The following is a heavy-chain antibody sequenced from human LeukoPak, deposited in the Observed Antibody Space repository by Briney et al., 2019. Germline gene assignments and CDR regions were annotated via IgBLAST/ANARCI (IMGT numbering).Heavy chain of an antibody. J-gene: IGHJ4*02. CDR1: GFTFSSYG. CDR2: IRYDGSNK. CDR3: AKGRGYSGYDFFDY. Sequence: GGSLRLSCAASGFTFSSYGMHWVRQAPGKGLEWVAFIRYDGSNKYYADSVKGRFTISRDNSKNTLYLQMNSLRAEDTAVYYCAKGRGYSGYDFFDYWAREPWSPSPQ. V-gene: IGHV3-30*02. D-gene: IGHD5-12*01.